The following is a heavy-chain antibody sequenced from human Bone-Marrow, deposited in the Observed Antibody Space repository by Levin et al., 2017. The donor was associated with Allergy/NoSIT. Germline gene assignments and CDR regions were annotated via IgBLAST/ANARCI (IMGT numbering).Heavy chain of an antibody. V-gene: IGHV3-21*01. D-gene: IGHD6-19*01. CDR1: GFTFSSYS. CDR2: ISSSSSYI. CDR3: ARGGFSSGWLVY. J-gene: IGHJ4*02. Sequence: GGSLRLSCAASGFTFSSYSMNWVRQAPGKGLEWVSSISSSSSYIYYADSVKGRFTISRDNAKNSLYLQMNSLRAEDTAVYYCARGGFSSGWLVYWGQGTLVTVSS.